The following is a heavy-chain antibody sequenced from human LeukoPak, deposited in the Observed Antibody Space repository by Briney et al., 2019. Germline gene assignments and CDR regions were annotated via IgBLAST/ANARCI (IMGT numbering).Heavy chain of an antibody. CDR3: AGSQSSSSTSLTRYYYYYYYMDV. CDR1: GGTFSSYA. V-gene: IGHV1-69*13. Sequence: SVKVSCKASGGTFSSYAISWVRQAPGQGLEWMGGIIPIFGTANYAQKFQGRVTITADESTSTAYMELSSLRSEDTAVYYCAGSQSSSSTSLTRYYYYYYYMDVWGQGTLVTVS. D-gene: IGHD2-2*01. CDR2: IIPIFGTA. J-gene: IGHJ6*03.